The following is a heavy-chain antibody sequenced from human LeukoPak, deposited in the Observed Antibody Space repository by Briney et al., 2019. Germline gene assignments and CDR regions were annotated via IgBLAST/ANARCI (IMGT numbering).Heavy chain of an antibody. J-gene: IGHJ1*01. CDR3: ARGPFEYFQH. Sequence: PSQTQSLTCTVSGGSISSGSYYWSWIRQPAGKGLEWIGRIYTSGSTNYNPSLKSRVTISVDTSKNQFSLKLSSVTAADTAVYYCARGPFEYFQHWGQGTLVTVSS. CDR2: IYTSGST. V-gene: IGHV4-61*02. CDR1: GGSISSGSYY.